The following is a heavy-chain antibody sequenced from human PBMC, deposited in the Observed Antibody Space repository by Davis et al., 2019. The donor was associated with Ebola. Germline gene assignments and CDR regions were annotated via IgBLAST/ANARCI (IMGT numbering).Heavy chain of an antibody. V-gene: IGHV1-2*06. D-gene: IGHD3-22*01. CDR3: ARGSGYPNYYGMDV. Sequence: AASVKVSCKASGYTFTAYHMHWVRQAPGQGLEWMGRINPNSGGTNYAQKFQGRVTMTRDTSISTAYMELSRLRSDDTAVYYCARGSGYPNYYGMDVWGKGTTVTVSS. J-gene: IGHJ6*04. CDR2: INPNSGGT. CDR1: GYTFTAYH.